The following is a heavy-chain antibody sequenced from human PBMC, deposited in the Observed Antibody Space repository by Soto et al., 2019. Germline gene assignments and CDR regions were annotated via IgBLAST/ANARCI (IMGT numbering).Heavy chain of an antibody. Sequence: EVQLLESGGTLVQPGGSLRLSCAASGFTFNSYAMTWVRQAPGKGLEWVSTIRGGGGVTYYADSVKGRFTISRDNSKSTLYLQMNSLRAEDTAVYFCAKLSAVTTPYYGMDVWGQGTTVTVSS. J-gene: IGHJ6*02. CDR1: GFTFNSYA. D-gene: IGHD3-22*01. CDR3: AKLSAVTTPYYGMDV. CDR2: IRGGGGVT. V-gene: IGHV3-23*01.